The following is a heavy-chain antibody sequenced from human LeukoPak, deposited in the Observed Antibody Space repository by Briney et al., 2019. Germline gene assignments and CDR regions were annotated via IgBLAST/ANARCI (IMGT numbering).Heavy chain of an antibody. Sequence: GGSLRLSCAASAFTFDDYAMHWVPQAPGKGLEWVSGISWNSGSIGYADSVKGRFTISRDNAKNSLYLQMNSLRAEDMALYYCAKGVGATTDPFDYWGQGTLVTVSS. V-gene: IGHV3-9*03. J-gene: IGHJ4*02. CDR2: ISWNSGSI. D-gene: IGHD1-26*01. CDR3: AKGVGATTDPFDY. CDR1: AFTFDDYA.